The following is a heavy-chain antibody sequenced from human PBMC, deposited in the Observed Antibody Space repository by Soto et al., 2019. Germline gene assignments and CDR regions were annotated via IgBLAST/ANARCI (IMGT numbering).Heavy chain of an antibody. CDR2: IKQDGSEK. Sequence: GGSLRLSCAASGFTFSSYWMSWVRQAPGKGLEWVANIKQDGSEKYYVDSVKGRFTISRDNAKNSLYLQMNSLRAEDTAVYYCARFLLQVVPAANYYYYMDVWGKGTTVTVSS. CDR1: GFTFSSYW. J-gene: IGHJ6*03. D-gene: IGHD2-2*01. V-gene: IGHV3-7*01. CDR3: ARFLLQVVPAANYYYYMDV.